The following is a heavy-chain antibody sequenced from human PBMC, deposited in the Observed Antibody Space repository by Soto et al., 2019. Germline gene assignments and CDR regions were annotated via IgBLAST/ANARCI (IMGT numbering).Heavy chain of an antibody. CDR1: GYTFTSYG. CDR2: ISAYNGNT. J-gene: IGHJ4*02. Sequence: QVQLVQSGAEVKKPGASVKVSCKASGYTFTSYGISWVRQAPGQGLEWMGWISAYNGNTNYAQKLQGRVTMTTDTSTSTAYMELRSLRSDDTAVYYCVRDFRDYGSGSHASYWGQGTLVTVSS. CDR3: VRDFRDYGSGSHASY. D-gene: IGHD3-10*01. V-gene: IGHV1-18*01.